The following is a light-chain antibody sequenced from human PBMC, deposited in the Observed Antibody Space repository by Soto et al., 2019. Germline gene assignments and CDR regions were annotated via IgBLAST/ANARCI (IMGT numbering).Light chain of an antibody. CDR3: QQYNNWLST. J-gene: IGKJ4*01. CDR1: QSVSSN. CDR2: AAS. Sequence: EIVMTQSPATLSVSPGERATLSCRASQSVSSNLAWYQQKPGQAPRLLIYAASTRATGIPARFSGSGSGTEFTLNISSLQSEDLAVYYCQQYNNWLSTFGGGTKVEIK. V-gene: IGKV3-15*01.